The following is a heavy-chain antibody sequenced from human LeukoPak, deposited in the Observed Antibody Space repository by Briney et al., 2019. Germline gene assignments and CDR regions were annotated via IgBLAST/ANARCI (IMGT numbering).Heavy chain of an antibody. V-gene: IGHV4-4*07. CDR2: IYTSGST. Sequence: SETLSLTCTVSGGSISSYYWSWIRQPAGKGLEWIGRIYTSGSTNYNPSLKSRVTMSVDTSKNQFSLKLSSVTAADTAVYYCARDSPAHIVVVTATDAFDIWGQGTMVTVSS. CDR1: GGSISSYY. D-gene: IGHD2-21*02. CDR3: ARDSPAHIVVVTATDAFDI. J-gene: IGHJ3*02.